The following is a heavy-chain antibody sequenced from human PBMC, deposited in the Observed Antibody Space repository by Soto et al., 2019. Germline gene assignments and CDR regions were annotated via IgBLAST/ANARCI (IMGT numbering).Heavy chain of an antibody. CDR2: IYYSGST. V-gene: IGHV4-59*01. Sequence: SETLSLTCTVSGGSISSYYWSWIRQPPGKGLEWIGYIYYSGSTNYNPSLKSRITISEDTAKNQFSLKLSSATAADTAVYYCARVCRHVFWTGYPPFDYWGQGTLVTVSS. J-gene: IGHJ4*01. CDR1: GGSISSYY. CDR3: ARVCRHVFWTGYPPFDY. D-gene: IGHD3-3*01.